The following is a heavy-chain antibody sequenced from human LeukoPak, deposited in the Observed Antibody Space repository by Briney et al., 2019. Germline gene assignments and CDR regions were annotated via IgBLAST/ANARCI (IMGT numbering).Heavy chain of an antibody. CDR2: ISWNSGSI. CDR1: GFTFDDYA. CDR3: AKNYYDSSGSRYFDL. J-gene: IGHJ2*01. Sequence: GRSLRLSCAASGFTFDDYAMHWVRQAPGKGLEWVSGISWNSGSIGYADSVKGRFTISRDNAKDSLYLQMNSLRAEDTALYYCAKNYYDSSGSRYFDLWGRGTLVTVSS. D-gene: IGHD3-22*01. V-gene: IGHV3-9*01.